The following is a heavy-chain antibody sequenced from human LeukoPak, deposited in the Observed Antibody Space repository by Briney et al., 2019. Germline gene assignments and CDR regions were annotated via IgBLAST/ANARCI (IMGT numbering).Heavy chain of an antibody. CDR2: IYRGGGT. CDR3: VRATWDS. Sequence: GGSLRLSCAASGFTISSDYMSWVRQAPGKGLEWVSVIYRGGGTKYADSVRGRFTISRDNSKNTLYLQMNSLRPEDTAVYYCVRATWDSWGQGTLVTVSS. V-gene: IGHV3-66*01. D-gene: IGHD1-26*01. J-gene: IGHJ1*01. CDR1: GFTISSDY.